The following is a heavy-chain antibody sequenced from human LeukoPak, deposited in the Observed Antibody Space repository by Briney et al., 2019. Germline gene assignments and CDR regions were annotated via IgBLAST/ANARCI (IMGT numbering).Heavy chain of an antibody. J-gene: IGHJ4*02. V-gene: IGHV3-43*01. CDR1: GFTFDDSL. D-gene: IGHD3-16*01. CDR2: ISRDGSTP. CDR3: ARDIRGNYFDS. Sequence: GGSLRLSCVASGFTFDDSLMPWARQPPGKGREWISLISRDGSTPYYADSVKGRFTISRDNSKNSLFLQMNSLTPEDTAVYYCARDIRGNYFDSWGQGTLVTVSS.